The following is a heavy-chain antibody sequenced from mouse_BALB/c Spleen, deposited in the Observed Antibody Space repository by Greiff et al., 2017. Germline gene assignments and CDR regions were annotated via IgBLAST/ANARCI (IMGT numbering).Heavy chain of an antibody. Sequence: VQLQQSGAELVKPGASVKLSCTASGFNIKDTYMHWVKQRPEQGLEWIGRIDPANGNTKYDPKFQGKATITADTSSNTAYLQLSSLTSEDTAVYYCARDRATGYYFDYWGQGTTLTVSS. CDR1: GFNIKDTY. V-gene: IGHV14-3*02. J-gene: IGHJ2*01. CDR2: IDPANGNT. D-gene: IGHD4-1*01. CDR3: ARDRATGYYFDY.